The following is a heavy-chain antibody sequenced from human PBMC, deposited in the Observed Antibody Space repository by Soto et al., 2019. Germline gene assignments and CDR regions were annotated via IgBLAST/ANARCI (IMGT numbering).Heavy chain of an antibody. J-gene: IGHJ6*02. CDR3: ARGACDPAEVAAHYYYYGMDV. V-gene: IGHV3-30*04. Sequence: GGSLRLSCAASGFTFSSYAMHWVRQAPGKGLEWVAVISYDGSNKYYADSVTGRVTISRDNSKNTMYLQMNSLSAEDTAVYYCARGACDPAEVAAHYYYYGMDVWGQGTTVTVSS. CDR1: GFTFSSYA. CDR2: ISYDGSNK. D-gene: IGHD2-15*01.